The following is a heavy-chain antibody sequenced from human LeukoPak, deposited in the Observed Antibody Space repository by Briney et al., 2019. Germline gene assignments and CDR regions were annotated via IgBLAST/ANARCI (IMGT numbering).Heavy chain of an antibody. V-gene: IGHV4-59*01. D-gene: IGHD3-10*01. CDR2: IYYTGTT. CDR1: GGSISIYY. J-gene: IGHJ4*02. Sequence: SETLSLTCSVSGGSISIYYWTWIRQIPGKGLEWIGYIYYTGTTNYNPLFESRATISVDTSKNQFSLKLTSVTAADTAVYYCARRPYGSGSYYDCWGQGTLVTVSS. CDR3: ARRPYGSGSYYDC.